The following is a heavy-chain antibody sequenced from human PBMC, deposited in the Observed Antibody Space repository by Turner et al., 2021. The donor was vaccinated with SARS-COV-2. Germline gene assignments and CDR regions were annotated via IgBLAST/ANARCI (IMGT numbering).Heavy chain of an antibody. D-gene: IGHD5-12*01. CDR1: GFSFSVYA. V-gene: IGHV3-23*01. Sequence: EVQLLESGGGLVQPGGSLRLTCAASGFSFSVYAMAWVRQAPGKGLEWVSAIGGRDANTFYADSVRGRFTISRDNSKNTVFLQMNSLRADDTALYYCARGTINPPADHWGQGTLVTVSS. J-gene: IGHJ4*02. CDR3: ARGTINPPADH. CDR2: IGGRDANT.